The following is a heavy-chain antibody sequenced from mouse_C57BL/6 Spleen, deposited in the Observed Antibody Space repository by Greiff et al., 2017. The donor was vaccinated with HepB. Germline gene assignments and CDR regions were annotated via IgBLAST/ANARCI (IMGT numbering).Heavy chain of an antibody. CDR2: INPGSGGT. CDR1: GYAFTNYL. V-gene: IGHV1-54*01. J-gene: IGHJ2*01. D-gene: IGHD2-14*01. CDR3: ARGGYNTRGFDY. Sequence: QVQLQQSGAELVRPGTSVKVSCKASGYAFTNYLIEWVKQRPGQGLEWIGVINPGSGGTNYNEKFKGKATLTADKSSSTAYMQLSSLTSEDSAVYFCARGGYNTRGFDYWGQGTTLTVSS.